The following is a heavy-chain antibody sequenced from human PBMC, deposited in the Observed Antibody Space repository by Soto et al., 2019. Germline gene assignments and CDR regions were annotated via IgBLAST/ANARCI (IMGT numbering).Heavy chain of an antibody. CDR1: GYIFTSYG. CDR2: ISTYNGNA. D-gene: IGHD3-3*01. CDR3: ARDQGITTFGVYSMYYYGMDV. J-gene: IGHJ6*02. Sequence: ASVKVSCKAFGYIFTSYGISWVRQAPGQGLEWMGWISTYNGNAYYAQQLQGRVTMTTDTSTSTAYMELRSLKSDDTAVYYCARDQGITTFGVYSMYYYGMDVWGQGTTVTVSS. V-gene: IGHV1-18*01.